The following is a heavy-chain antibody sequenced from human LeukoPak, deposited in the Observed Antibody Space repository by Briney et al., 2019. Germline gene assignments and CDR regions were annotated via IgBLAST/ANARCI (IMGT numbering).Heavy chain of an antibody. J-gene: IGHJ4*02. CDR2: INTKNGDR. Sequence: ASVKVSCTASGYTFTSNDINWVRQATGHGPEWMGWINTKNGDRGYAQNFQGRVTITRDASISTVYMEVSSLRSEDTAVYYCVRVGHQDNSGNFDWGQGTQVTVSS. CDR1: GYTFTSND. V-gene: IGHV1-8*03. CDR3: VRVGHQDNSGNFD. D-gene: IGHD3-22*01.